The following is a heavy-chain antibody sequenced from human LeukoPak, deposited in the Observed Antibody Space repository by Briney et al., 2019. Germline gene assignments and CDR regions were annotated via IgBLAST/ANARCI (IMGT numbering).Heavy chain of an antibody. Sequence: GGSLRLSCAASGFTLSSYGMHWVRQAPGKGLEWVAFIRYDGSNKYYADSVKGRFTISRDNSENTLWLQMTSLRAEDTAVYYCAKAPARGVISHLDYWGQGTLVTVSS. CDR3: AKAPARGVISHLDY. CDR1: GFTLSSYG. J-gene: IGHJ4*02. CDR2: IRYDGSNK. D-gene: IGHD3-10*01. V-gene: IGHV3-30*02.